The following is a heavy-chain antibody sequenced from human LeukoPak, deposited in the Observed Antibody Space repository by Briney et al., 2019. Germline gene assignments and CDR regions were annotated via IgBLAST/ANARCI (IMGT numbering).Heavy chain of an antibody. D-gene: IGHD2-15*01. J-gene: IGHJ4*02. CDR1: GGSISSSSYY. Sequence: SEALSLTCTVSGGSISSSSYYWGWIRQPPGKGLEWIGNIYYTGSTYYNPSLKSRVTISVDTSKNQFSLKLSSVTAADTAVYYCASAVSLGYCSGGSCYSSNYFDYWGQGTLVTVSS. V-gene: IGHV4-39*01. CDR3: ASAVSLGYCSGGSCYSSNYFDY. CDR2: IYYTGST.